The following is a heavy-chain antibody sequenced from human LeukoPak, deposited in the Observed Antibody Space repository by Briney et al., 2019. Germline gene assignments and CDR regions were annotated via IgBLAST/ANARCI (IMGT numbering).Heavy chain of an antibody. CDR1: GGSISSSSYY. V-gene: IGHV4-39*01. CDR3: ARREREEGYDTFDY. D-gene: IGHD5-12*01. J-gene: IGHJ4*02. CDR2: IYYSGST. Sequence: SETLSLTCTVSGGSISSSSYYWGWIRQPPGKGLEWIGSIYYSGSTYYNPSLKSRVTISVDTSKNQLSLKLSSVTAADTAVYYCARREREEGYDTFDYWGQGTLVTVSS.